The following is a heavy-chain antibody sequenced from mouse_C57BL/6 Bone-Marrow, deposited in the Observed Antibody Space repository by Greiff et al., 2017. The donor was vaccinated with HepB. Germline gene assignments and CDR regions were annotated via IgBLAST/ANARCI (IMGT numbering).Heavy chain of an antibody. D-gene: IGHD1-1*01. V-gene: IGHV1-52*01. CDR3: ASATVVYWYFDV. J-gene: IGHJ1*03. CDR2: IDPSDSET. Sequence: VQLQQPGAELVRPGSSVKLSCKASGYTFTSYWMHWVKQRPIQGLEWIGNIDPSDSETHYNQKFKDKATLTVDKSSSTAYMQLSSLTSEDAAVYYCASATVVYWYFDVWGTGTTFTVSS. CDR1: GYTFTSYW.